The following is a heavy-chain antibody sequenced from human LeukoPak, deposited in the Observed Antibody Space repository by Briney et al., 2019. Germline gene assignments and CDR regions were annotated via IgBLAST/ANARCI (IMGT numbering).Heavy chain of an antibody. D-gene: IGHD2-21*01. CDR1: GFTFSSYG. Sequence: GGSLRLSCAASGFTFSSYGMHWIRQAPGKGLEWVAVIWHDGSNKYYVDSVKGRFTISRDNAKNSLYLQMSSLRGEDTAVYYCVRDPCGGGSCIDYWGRGTLVTVSS. CDR2: IWHDGSNK. CDR3: VRDPCGGGSCIDY. J-gene: IGHJ4*02. V-gene: IGHV3-33*01.